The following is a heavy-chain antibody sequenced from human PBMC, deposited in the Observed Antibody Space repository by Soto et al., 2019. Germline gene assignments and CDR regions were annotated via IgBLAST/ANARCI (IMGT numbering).Heavy chain of an antibody. Sequence: QVQLVQSGAEVKKPGSSVKVSCKASGGTFSSYAISWVRQAPGQGLEWMAWISAHNGNTDYAQKLQGRVTVTRDTSTSTAYMELRSLRSDDTAMYYCARGRYGDYWGQGALVTVSS. CDR2: ISAHNGNT. CDR1: GGTFSSYA. V-gene: IGHV1-18*01. D-gene: IGHD1-1*01. CDR3: ARGRYGDY. J-gene: IGHJ4*02.